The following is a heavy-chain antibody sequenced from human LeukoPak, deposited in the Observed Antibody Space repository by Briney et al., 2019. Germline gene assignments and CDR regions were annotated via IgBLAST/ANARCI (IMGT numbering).Heavy chain of an antibody. CDR2: MYSSGST. D-gene: IGHD3-10*01. CDR1: GGSISSSNYY. Sequence: PSETLSLTCTVSGGSISSSNYYWGWIRQPPRKGLEWIGTMYSSGSTYHNPSLKSRVTMSVDTSKNQFPLRLSSVTAADTAVYYCARPAAPGTFYYYMDVWGKGTTVTVSS. J-gene: IGHJ6*03. V-gene: IGHV4-39*01. CDR3: ARPAAPGTFYYYMDV.